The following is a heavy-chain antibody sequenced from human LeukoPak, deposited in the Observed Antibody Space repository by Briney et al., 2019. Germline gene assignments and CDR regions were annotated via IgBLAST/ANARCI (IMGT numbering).Heavy chain of an antibody. CDR1: GFTFSSYG. CDR3: AKGGGSYYFDY. CDR2: ISYDGSNK. V-gene: IGHV3-30*18. J-gene: IGHJ4*02. D-gene: IGHD1-26*01. Sequence: GGSLRLSCAASGFTFSSYGMHWVRQAPGKGLEWVAVISYDGSNKYYADSVKGRFTISRDNSKNTLYLQMNSLRAEDTAVYYCAKGGGSYYFDYWGQGTLVTVS.